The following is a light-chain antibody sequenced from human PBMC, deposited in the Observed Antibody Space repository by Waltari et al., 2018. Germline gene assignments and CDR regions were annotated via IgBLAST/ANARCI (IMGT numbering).Light chain of an antibody. CDR2: RND. J-gene: IGLJ3*02. V-gene: IGLV1-47*01. CDR1: SSNLGSSF. Sequence: QSVLTQPPSASGTPGQRVTIPCSGSSSNLGSSFVCWYQHLPGTAPKLLIYRNDQRPSGVPDRFSGSRSGTSASLAISGLRSEDEADYYCAAWDDSLTVRFGGGTKLTVL. CDR3: AAWDDSLTVR.